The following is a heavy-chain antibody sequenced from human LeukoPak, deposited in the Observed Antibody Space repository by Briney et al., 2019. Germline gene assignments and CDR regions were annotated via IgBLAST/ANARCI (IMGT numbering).Heavy chain of an antibody. CDR1: GYIFISHG. V-gene: IGHV1-18*01. CDR2: ISNINGIS. Sequence: ASVKVSCKASGYIFISHGITWVRQVPGQGLEWVGWISNINGISNSAKKFQGRVTLTTNTSTNTAYMEVKNLTSDDTAVYYCARVADAFDIWGQGTLVTVSA. CDR3: ARVADAFDI. J-gene: IGHJ3*02.